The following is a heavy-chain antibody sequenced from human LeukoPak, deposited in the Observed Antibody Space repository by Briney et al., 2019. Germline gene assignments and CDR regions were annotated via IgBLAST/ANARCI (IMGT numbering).Heavy chain of an antibody. CDR2: IQFADSPP. Sequence: GGALEISFHASCCRFIYFWVGWGRPGPGKGGEGMGIIQFADSPPTYPPSFQAHVTISADTSLHPAHLQWSSLTASDTAIYYSARRMRRHWNSDLWSFHYWGQGTLVSVSS. J-gene: IGHJ4*02. D-gene: IGHD1-7*01. V-gene: IGHV5-51*01. CDR1: CCRFIYFW. CDR3: ARRMRRHWNSDLWSFHY.